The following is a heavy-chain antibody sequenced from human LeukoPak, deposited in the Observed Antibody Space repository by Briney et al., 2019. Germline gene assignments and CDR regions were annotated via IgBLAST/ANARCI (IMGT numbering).Heavy chain of an antibody. CDR3: ARQESEYYYDSSRAFDI. J-gene: IGHJ3*02. D-gene: IGHD3-22*01. CDR2: IYPGDPDT. CDR1: GYSFTSYW. V-gene: IGHV5-51*01. Sequence: GESLKISCKGSGYSFTSYWIGWVRQMPGKGLEWMGIIYPGDPDTRYSPSFQGQVTISADKSISTAYLQWSSLKASDTAMYYCARQESEYYYDSSRAFDIWGQGTMVTVSS.